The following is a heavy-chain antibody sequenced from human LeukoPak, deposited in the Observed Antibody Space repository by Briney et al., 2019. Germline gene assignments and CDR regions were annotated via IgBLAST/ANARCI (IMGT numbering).Heavy chain of an antibody. J-gene: IGHJ3*02. D-gene: IGHD3-3*01. CDR3: ARGRFLDAFDI. CDR2: IDYRGST. CDR1: GGSMNNYY. V-gene: IGHV4-59*08. Sequence: NPSETLSLTCTVSGGSMNNYYWSWIRQPPGKGMEYIGSIDYRGSTKYNPSLKSRVTISVDTSKNQFSLKLSSVTAADTAVYYCARGRFLDAFDIWGQGTMVTVSS.